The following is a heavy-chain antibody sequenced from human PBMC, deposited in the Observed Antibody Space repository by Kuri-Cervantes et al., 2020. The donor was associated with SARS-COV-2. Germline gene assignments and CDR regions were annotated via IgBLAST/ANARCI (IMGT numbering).Heavy chain of an antibody. V-gene: IGHV3-48*02. J-gene: IGHJ4*02. CDR2: IDASGKSR. Sequence: GGSLRLSCAASGFTFDDYGMSWVRQAPGMGLEWVSHIDASGKSRYYIDSVQGRFTISRDNARNSLYLQMNSLTEEDTAVYYCSTTWDHWGQGTLVTVSS. D-gene: IGHD1-14*01. CDR3: STTWDH. CDR1: GFTFDDYG.